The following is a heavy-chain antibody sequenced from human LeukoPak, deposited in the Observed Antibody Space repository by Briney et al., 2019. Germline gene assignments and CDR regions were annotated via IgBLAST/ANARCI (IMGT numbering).Heavy chain of an antibody. V-gene: IGHV4-30-2*01. Sequence: PSQTLSLTCAVSGGSISSGGYSWSWIRQPPGKGLEWIGYIYHSGSTYYNPSLKSRVTISVDRSKNQFSLKLSSVTAADTAVYYCARALEGVVVPPEAFDIWGQGTMVTVSS. CDR1: GGSISSGGYS. J-gene: IGHJ3*02. CDR3: ARALEGVVVPPEAFDI. CDR2: IYHSGST. D-gene: IGHD3-22*01.